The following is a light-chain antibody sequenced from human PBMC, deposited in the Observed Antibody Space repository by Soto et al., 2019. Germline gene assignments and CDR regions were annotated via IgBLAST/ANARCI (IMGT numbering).Light chain of an antibody. CDR1: ELGDKY. CDR2: HNI. J-gene: IGLJ3*02. Sequence: SYELSQAPSVSVSAGQTASITCSGNELGDKYVSWYQMKPGQSPVLVISHNIKRPSGIPERFSGSNSGNTATLTISGTQAMDDADYYCQAWDSSTVVFGGGTKLPVL. V-gene: IGLV3-1*01. CDR3: QAWDSSTVV.